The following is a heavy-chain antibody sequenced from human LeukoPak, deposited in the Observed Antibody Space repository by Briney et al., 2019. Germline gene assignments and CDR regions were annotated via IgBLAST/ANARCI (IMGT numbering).Heavy chain of an antibody. Sequence: GRSLSLSCAASGFTFSSYAMHWVRQAPGKGLEWVAVISYDGSNKYYADSVKGRFTISRDNSKNTLYLQMNSLRAEDTAVYYCAKGFLAAAGTFDYWGQGTLVTVSS. D-gene: IGHD6-13*01. J-gene: IGHJ4*02. CDR2: ISYDGSNK. CDR3: AKGFLAAAGTFDY. V-gene: IGHV3-30*04. CDR1: GFTFSSYA.